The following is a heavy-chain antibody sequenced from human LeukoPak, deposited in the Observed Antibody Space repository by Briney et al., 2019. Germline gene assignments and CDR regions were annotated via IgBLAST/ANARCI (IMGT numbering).Heavy chain of an antibody. D-gene: IGHD2-2*01. CDR1: GFTFSSYC. CDR2: IRYDGSNK. Sequence: GGSLRLSCAASGFTFSSYCMHCVRQAPGRGLEWVAFIRYDGSNKYYADSVKGRFTISRDKSKNTLYLQMNSLRAEDTAVYYCAHLGSSTSWQGVWGQGTLVTVSS. CDR3: AHLGSSTSWQGV. J-gene: IGHJ4*02. V-gene: IGHV3-30*02.